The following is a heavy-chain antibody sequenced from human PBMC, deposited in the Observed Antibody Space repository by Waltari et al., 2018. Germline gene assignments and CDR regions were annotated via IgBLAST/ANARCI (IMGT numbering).Heavy chain of an antibody. CDR3: ARDRDTSTWYSGLGE. Sequence: EVQLVESGGGLEQPGGSLRLSCAASGFTFSSYSMNWVRQAPGKGLEWISYISSSSDTKYYADSVKGRFTISRDNAKNSLFLQMNSLRAEDTAVYHCARDRDTSTWYSGLGEWGQGTLVTVSS. CDR2: ISSSSDTK. CDR1: GFTFSSYS. J-gene: IGHJ4*02. D-gene: IGHD6-13*01. V-gene: IGHV3-48*04.